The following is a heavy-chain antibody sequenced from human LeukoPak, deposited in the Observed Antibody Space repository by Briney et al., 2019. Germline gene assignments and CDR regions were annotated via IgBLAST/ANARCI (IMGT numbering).Heavy chain of an antibody. CDR3: ARLVQLPKVEDY. CDR2: INPNSGGT. V-gene: IGHV1-2*02. D-gene: IGHD2-2*01. J-gene: IGHJ4*02. CDR1: GYTFTGYY. Sequence: ASVKVSCKASGYTFTGYYMHWVRQAPGQGLEWMGWINPNSGGTNYAQKFQGRVTMTRDTSISTAYMELSRLRPDDTAVYYCARLVQLPKVEDYWGQGTLVTVSS.